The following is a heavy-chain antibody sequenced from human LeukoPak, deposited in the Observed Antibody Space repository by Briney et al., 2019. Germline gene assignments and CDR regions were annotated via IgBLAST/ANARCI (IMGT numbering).Heavy chain of an antibody. CDR3: ARGIMVRGVINYLDGNDY. D-gene: IGHD3-10*01. Sequence: ASVKVSCKASGYTFTSYDINWVRQATGQGLEWMGWMNPNSGNTGYAQKFQGRVTMTRNTSISTAYMELSSLRSEDTAVCYCARGIMVRGVINYLDGNDYWGQGTLVTVSS. V-gene: IGHV1-8*01. J-gene: IGHJ4*02. CDR1: GYTFTSYD. CDR2: MNPNSGNT.